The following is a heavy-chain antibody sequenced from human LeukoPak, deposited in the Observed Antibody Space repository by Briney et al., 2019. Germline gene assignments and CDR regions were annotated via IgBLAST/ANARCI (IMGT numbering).Heavy chain of an antibody. CDR2: IYNSGST. J-gene: IGHJ5*02. V-gene: IGHV4-61*02. CDR3: VRGAHGDYAENWFDP. Sequence: SETLSLTCTVSGGSISRGSYYWSWIRQPAGKGLEWVGRIYNSGSTNYNPSLKSRVTVSVDTSKNQFSLKLSSVTAADTAVYYCVRGAHGDYAENWFDPWGQGTLVTVSS. D-gene: IGHD4-17*01. CDR1: GGSISRGSYY.